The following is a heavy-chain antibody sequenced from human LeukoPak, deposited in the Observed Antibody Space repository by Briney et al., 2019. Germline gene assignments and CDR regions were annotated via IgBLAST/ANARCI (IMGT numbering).Heavy chain of an antibody. CDR2: IYYSGST. CDR3: ARRGSSTSTDY. Sequence: SETQSLTCTVSGGSISSYYWSWIRRPPGKGLEWIGFIYYSGSTNYNPSLKSRVTISVDTSKNQFSLKLSSVTAADTAVYYCARRGSSTSTDYWGQGALVIVSS. CDR1: GGSISSYY. V-gene: IGHV4-59*08. D-gene: IGHD2-2*01. J-gene: IGHJ4*02.